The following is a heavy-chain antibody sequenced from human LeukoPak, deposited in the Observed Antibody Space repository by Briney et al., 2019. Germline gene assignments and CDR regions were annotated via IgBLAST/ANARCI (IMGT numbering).Heavy chain of an antibody. CDR2: IIPIFGTA. CDR3: ARWELPGRTGYYYYGMDV. D-gene: IGHD1-26*01. CDR1: GYTFTGYY. V-gene: IGHV1-69*13. Sequence: SVKVSCKASGYTFTGYYMHWVRQAPGQGLEWMGGIIPIFGTANYAQKFQGRVTITADESTSTAYMELSSLRSEDTAVYYCARWELPGRTGYYYYGMDVWGQGTTVTVSS. J-gene: IGHJ6*02.